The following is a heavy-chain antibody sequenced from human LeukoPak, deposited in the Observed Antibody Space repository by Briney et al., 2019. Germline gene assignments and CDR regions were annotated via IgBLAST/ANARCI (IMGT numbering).Heavy chain of an antibody. J-gene: IGHJ4*02. CDR3: ARVGLIESAY. D-gene: IGHD3-22*01. Sequence: PGGSLRLSCAASGFTFSTYWMSWVRQAPGKGLEWVANIRQDGSDKYYVDSVKGRFTISRDNAKNSLYLQMNSLRAEDTAVYYCARVGLIESAYWGQGTLVTVSS. CDR1: GFTFSTYW. V-gene: IGHV3-7*01. CDR2: IRQDGSDK.